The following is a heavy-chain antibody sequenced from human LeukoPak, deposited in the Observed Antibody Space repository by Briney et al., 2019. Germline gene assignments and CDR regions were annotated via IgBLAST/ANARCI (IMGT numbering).Heavy chain of an antibody. D-gene: IGHD2-2*01. J-gene: IGHJ5*02. CDR1: GFTLSNYD. V-gene: IGHV3-21*01. CDR2: ISTSSRYI. CDR3: ARADCSSSTCYLRRSWFDP. Sequence: RGSLRLSCAASGFTLSNYDVNWVRQAPGKGLEWVSSISTSSRYIYYKDSVRGRFTISRDDAKNSLYLEMNSLRAEDTAVYYCARADCSSSTCYLRRSWFDPWGQGTLVTVSS.